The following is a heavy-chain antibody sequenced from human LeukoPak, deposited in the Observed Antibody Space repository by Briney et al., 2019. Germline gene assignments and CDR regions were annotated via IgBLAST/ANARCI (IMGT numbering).Heavy chain of an antibody. CDR1: GFTFSGFA. CDR3: ARAGSSTAFDY. D-gene: IGHD6-6*01. CDR2: ISGSGDNT. V-gene: IGHV3-23*01. Sequence: GGSLRLSCAASGFTFSGFAMSWVRRTPGKGLEWVSGISGSGDNTLCADSVKGRFTISRDNSKNTLYLEMNSLRAEDTAVYYCARAGSSTAFDYWGQGTLVTVSS. J-gene: IGHJ4*02.